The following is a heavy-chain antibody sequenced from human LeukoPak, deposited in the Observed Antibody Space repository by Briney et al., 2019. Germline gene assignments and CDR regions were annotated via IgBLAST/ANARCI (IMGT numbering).Heavy chain of an antibody. V-gene: IGHV4-4*02. CDR1: GASISSSDW. CDR2: IHQSGAT. J-gene: IGHJ4*02. CDR3: ATLRDGYHLYDY. Sequence: PSETLSLTCAVSGASISSSDWWTWVRHPPGKWLEWIGEIHQSGATNNNPSLKSRVTMSIDKARNQISLRLNSVTAADTAVYYCATLRDGYHLYDYWGQGALVTVSS. D-gene: IGHD5-24*01.